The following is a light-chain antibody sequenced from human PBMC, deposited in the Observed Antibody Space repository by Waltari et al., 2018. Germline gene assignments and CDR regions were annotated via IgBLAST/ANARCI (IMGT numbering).Light chain of an antibody. CDR2: DAS. CDR3: QQYNSYSA. J-gene: IGKJ1*01. V-gene: IGKV1-5*01. CDR1: QSIRSW. Sequence: DIQMTQSPSTLSASVGDRVTITCRASQSIRSWLAWYQQKPGKAPKLLIYDASSLESGVPARFSGSGSGTEFTLTLSSLQPDDFATYYCQQYNSYSAFGQGTKVEIK.